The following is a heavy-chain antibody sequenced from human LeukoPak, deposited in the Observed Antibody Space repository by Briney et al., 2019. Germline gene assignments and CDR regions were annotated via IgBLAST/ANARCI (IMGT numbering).Heavy chain of an antibody. CDR3: AREGTAAAGKFDY. D-gene: IGHD6-13*01. CDR1: GFTVSSNY. J-gene: IGHJ4*02. Sequence: GSLRLSCAASGFTVSSNYMSWIRQPPGKGLEWIGSIYYSGSTYYNPSLKSRVTISVDTSKNQFSLKLSSVTAADTAVYYCAREGTAAAGKFDYWGQGTLVTVSS. CDR2: IYYSGST. V-gene: IGHV4-39*07.